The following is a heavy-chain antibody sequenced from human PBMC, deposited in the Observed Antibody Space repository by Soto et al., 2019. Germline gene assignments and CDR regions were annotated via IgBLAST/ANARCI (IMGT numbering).Heavy chain of an antibody. CDR2: INHSGST. CDR1: GGSFSGYY. CDR3: ARDLRGGGMDV. J-gene: IGHJ6*02. V-gene: IGHV4-34*01. Sequence: SETLSLTCAVYGGSFSGYYWSWIRQPPGKGLEWIGEINHSGSTNYNPSLKSRVTISVDTSKNQFSLKLSSVTAADTAVYYCARDLRGGGMDVWGQGTTVTVSS. D-gene: IGHD4-17*01.